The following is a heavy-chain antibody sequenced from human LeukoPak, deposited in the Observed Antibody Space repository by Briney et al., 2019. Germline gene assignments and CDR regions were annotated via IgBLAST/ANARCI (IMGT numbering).Heavy chain of an antibody. CDR1: GDSLTKYY. J-gene: IGHJ4*02. CDR3: ARGVGAHKRFDY. D-gene: IGHD1-26*01. V-gene: IGHV1-2*02. CDR2: INPNSGGT. Sequence: GASVKVSCKASGDSLTKYYIHWVRQAPGQGLEWMGWINPNSGGTNYAQKFQGRVTMTRDTSISTAYMELSRLRSDDTAVYYCARGVGAHKRFDYWGQGTLVTVSS.